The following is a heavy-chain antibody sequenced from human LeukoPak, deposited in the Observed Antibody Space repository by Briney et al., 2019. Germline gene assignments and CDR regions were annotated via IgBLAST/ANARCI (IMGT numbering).Heavy chain of an antibody. V-gene: IGHV4-30-4*01. CDR1: GGSISSGDYY. J-gene: IGHJ4*02. CDR2: IYYSGST. Sequence: PSETLSLTCTVSGGSISSGDYYWSWIRQPPGKGLEWIGYIYYSGSTYYNPSLKSRVTISVDTSKNQFSLKLSSVTAADTAVYYCARVYGYKELRFDYWGQGTLVTVSS. D-gene: IGHD5-18*01. CDR3: ARVYGYKELRFDY.